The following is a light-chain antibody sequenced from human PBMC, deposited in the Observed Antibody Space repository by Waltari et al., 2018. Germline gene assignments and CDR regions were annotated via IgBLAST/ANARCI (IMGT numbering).Light chain of an antibody. CDR3: VLYMGRDIL. CDR1: SGSVSTNFY. J-gene: IGLJ3*02. Sequence: QTVVTQEPSFSVSPGGTVTLTCGFRSGSVSTNFYPSWYQHTPGQPTTPLIYSTNTRSSGVPVRFSGSILGNRAALTITGAQADDESHYHCVLYMGRDILFGGGTKLTVL. V-gene: IGLV8-61*01. CDR2: STN.